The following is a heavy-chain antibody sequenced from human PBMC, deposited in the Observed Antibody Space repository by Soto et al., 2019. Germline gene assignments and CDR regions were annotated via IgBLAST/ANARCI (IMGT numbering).Heavy chain of an antibody. Sequence: QVQLVESGGGVVQPGRSLRLSCAASGFTFSNYAMHWVRQAPGKGLEWLTFISYDGGDKYYAASVRGRFTVSRDNSKNTRYLQMNSLRAEDTAMYYCAKDRGRTYLPSAYWGQGTLVTVSS. D-gene: IGHD3-16*01. CDR2: ISYDGGDK. CDR1: GFTFSNYA. CDR3: AKDRGRTYLPSAY. J-gene: IGHJ4*02. V-gene: IGHV3-30*18.